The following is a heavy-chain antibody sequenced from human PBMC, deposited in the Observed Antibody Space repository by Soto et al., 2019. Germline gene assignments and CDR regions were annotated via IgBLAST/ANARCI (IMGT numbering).Heavy chain of an antibody. J-gene: IGHJ6*02. Sequence: GGSLRLSCAASGFTFSSYAMSWVRQAPGKGLEWVSAISGSGGSTYYADSVKGRFTISRDNSKNTLYLQMNSLRAEDTAVYYCAKDIVLMVYAIPYYYYYGMDVWGQGTTVTVSS. CDR3: AKDIVLMVYAIPYYYYYGMDV. D-gene: IGHD2-8*01. CDR2: ISGSGGST. V-gene: IGHV3-23*01. CDR1: GFTFSSYA.